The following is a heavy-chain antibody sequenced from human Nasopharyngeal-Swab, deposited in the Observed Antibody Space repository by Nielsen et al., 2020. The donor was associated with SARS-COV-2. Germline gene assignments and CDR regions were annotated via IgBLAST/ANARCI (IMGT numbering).Heavy chain of an antibody. Sequence: WVRQAPGQGLEWMGIINPTGGSTTYAQKFQGRVIMTRDTSTSTLYMELRGLRSEDMAVYFCARDAGGFYTKDQPYFDYWGQGSLVTVSS. CDR2: INPTGGST. V-gene: IGHV1-46*01. J-gene: IGHJ4*02. CDR3: ARDAGGFYTKDQPYFDY. D-gene: IGHD3-10*01.